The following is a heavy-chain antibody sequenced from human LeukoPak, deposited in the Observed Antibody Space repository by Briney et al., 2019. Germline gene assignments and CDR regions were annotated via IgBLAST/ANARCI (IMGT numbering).Heavy chain of an antibody. V-gene: IGHV3-20*04. CDR2: INWNGGRT. J-gene: IGHJ4*02. CDR3: ARDGGDCSGDSCYVDY. D-gene: IGHD2-15*01. CDR1: GFTFEDYG. Sequence: GGSLRLSCAASGFTFEDYGMSWVRQVPGKGLEWVSSINWNGGRTGYADSVKGRFTISRDNAKNSLYLQMNSLRDEDTAFYYCARDGGDCSGDSCYVDYWGQGTLVTVSS.